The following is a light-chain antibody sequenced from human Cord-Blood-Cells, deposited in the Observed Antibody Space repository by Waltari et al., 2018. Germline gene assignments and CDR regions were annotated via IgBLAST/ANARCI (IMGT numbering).Light chain of an antibody. CDR2: GAS. J-gene: IGKJ1*01. CDR1: QSVSSSY. V-gene: IGKV3-20*01. CDR3: QQYGSSPPWT. Sequence: EIVLTQSPGTLSLSPGERATLSCRASQSVSSSYLAWYQQKPGQAPRLLIYGASSRATGIPDRFSGSWSGTDFTLTISRLEPEDFAVYYCQQYGSSPPWTFGQGP.